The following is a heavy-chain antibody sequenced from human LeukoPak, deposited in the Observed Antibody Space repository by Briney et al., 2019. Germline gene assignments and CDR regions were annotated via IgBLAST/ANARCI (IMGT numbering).Heavy chain of an antibody. CDR3: ARADTAIDLFDY. J-gene: IGHJ4*02. V-gene: IGHV4-34*01. CDR2: INHSGST. CDR1: GGSFSGYY. Sequence: PSETLSLTCAVYGGSFSGYYWSWIRQPPGKGLEWIGEINHSGSTNYNPSLKSRVTISVDTSKNQFSLKLSSVTAADTAVYYCARADTAIDLFDYWGQGTLVTVSS. D-gene: IGHD5-18*01.